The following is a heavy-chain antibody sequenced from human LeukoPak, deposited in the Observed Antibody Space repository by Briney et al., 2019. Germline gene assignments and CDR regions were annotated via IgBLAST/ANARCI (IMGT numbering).Heavy chain of an antibody. J-gene: IGHJ5*02. CDR1: GGSISSSNW. V-gene: IGHV4-4*02. D-gene: IGHD4-17*01. CDR3: ARSPQGTATTANWLDP. Sequence: SETLSLTCAVSGGSISSSNWWSWVRQPPGKGLEWIGEIYHSGSTNYNPSLKSRVTISVDTSKNQFPLKLISVTAADTAVYYCARSPQGTATTANWLDPWGQGTLVTVSS. CDR2: IYHSGST.